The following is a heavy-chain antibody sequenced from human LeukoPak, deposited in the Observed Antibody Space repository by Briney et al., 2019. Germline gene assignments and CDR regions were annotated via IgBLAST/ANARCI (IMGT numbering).Heavy chain of an antibody. V-gene: IGHV1-18*01. CDR3: ARDPRWLLATGQNIFDY. Sequence: ASVKVSCKASGYTFTSYGISWVRQAPGQGLEWMGWISAYNGNTNYAQKLQGRVTMTTDTSTSTAYMELRSLRSDDTAVYYCARDPRWLLATGQNIFDYWGQGTLVTVSS. D-gene: IGHD3-22*01. CDR1: GYTFTSYG. J-gene: IGHJ4*02. CDR2: ISAYNGNT.